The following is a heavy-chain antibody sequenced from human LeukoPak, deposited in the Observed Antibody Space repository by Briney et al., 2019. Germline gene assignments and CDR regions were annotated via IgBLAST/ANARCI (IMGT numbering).Heavy chain of an antibody. Sequence: ASVKVSCKAAGYTFTSYGISWVRQAPGQGLEWMGWISAYNGNTNYAQKLQGRVTMTTDTSTSTAYMELRSLRSDDTAVYYCARGPGNQWLLRWFDPWGQGTLVTVSS. D-gene: IGHD3-22*01. V-gene: IGHV1-18*01. CDR1: GYTFTSYG. CDR2: ISAYNGNT. CDR3: ARGPGNQWLLRWFDP. J-gene: IGHJ5*02.